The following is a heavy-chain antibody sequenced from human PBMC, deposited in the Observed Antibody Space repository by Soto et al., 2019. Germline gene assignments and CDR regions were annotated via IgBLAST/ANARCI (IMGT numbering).Heavy chain of an antibody. V-gene: IGHV3-23*01. J-gene: IGHJ6*03. CDR3: AKDYDFWSGYYASYYYNDMDV. Sequence: GGSLRLSCAASGFTFSSYAMSWVRQAPGKGLEWVSAISGSGGSTYYADSVKGRFTISRDNSKNTLYLQMNSLRAEDTAVYYCAKDYDFWSGYYASYYYNDMDVWGKGTTVTVSS. CDR2: ISGSGGST. D-gene: IGHD3-3*01. CDR1: GFTFSSYA.